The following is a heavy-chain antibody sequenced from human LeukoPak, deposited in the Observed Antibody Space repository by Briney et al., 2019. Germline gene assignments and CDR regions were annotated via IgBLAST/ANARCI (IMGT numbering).Heavy chain of an antibody. J-gene: IGHJ5*02. Sequence: PSETLSLTCTVSGGSISSTSYYWGWIRQPPGKGLEWIGSIYYSGTTHYNPSLKSRVTISVDTSKNQFSLKLSSVTAADTAVYYCARHLGWYRPYNWFDPWGQGTLVTVSS. CDR1: GGSISSTSYY. V-gene: IGHV4-39*01. CDR2: IYYSGTT. D-gene: IGHD6-19*01. CDR3: ARHLGWYRPYNWFDP.